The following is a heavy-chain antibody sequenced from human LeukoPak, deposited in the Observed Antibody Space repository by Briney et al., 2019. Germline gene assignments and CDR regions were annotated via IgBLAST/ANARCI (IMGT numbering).Heavy chain of an antibody. CDR3: ARGYGGFSL. D-gene: IGHD5-18*01. CDR2: ITSSSSTM. Sequence: GGSLRLSCAASGFTFSTYSMNWVRQAPGKGLEWVSYITSSSSTMFYADSVKGRFTISRDNAKNSLYLQMNGLRAEDTAVYYCARGYGGFSLWGQGTMVTVSS. V-gene: IGHV3-48*01. CDR1: GFTFSTYS. J-gene: IGHJ3*01.